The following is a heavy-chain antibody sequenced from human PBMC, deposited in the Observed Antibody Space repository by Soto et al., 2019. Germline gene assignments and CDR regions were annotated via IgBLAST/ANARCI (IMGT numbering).Heavy chain of an antibody. Sequence: QVELVQSGAEVKKPGASVKVSCKASGYFFTSYYLHWVRQAPGQGLEWMGWINPFDGSRMFAQSFQGRVTFTRDTSTRTVYMELSGLRSDDTAVYYCSRVDPGETSPFDHWGHGTLVTVSS. CDR2: INPFDGSR. CDR1: GYFFTSYY. J-gene: IGHJ4*01. D-gene: IGHD3-10*01. CDR3: SRVDPGETSPFDH. V-gene: IGHV1-46*03.